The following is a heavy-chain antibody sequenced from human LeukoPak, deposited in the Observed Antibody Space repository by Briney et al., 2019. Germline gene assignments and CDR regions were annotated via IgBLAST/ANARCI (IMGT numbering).Heavy chain of an antibody. CDR1: GYTLTELS. CDR3: ATGGYGSGSYSLYYFDY. V-gene: IGHV1-24*01. CDR2: FDPEDGGT. Sequence: ASVKVSCKVSGYTLTELSMHWVRQAPGKGLEWMGGFDPEDGGTIYAQKFQGRVTMTEDTSTDTAYMELSSLRSEDTAVYYCATGGYGSGSYSLYYFDYWGQGTLVTVSS. J-gene: IGHJ4*02. D-gene: IGHD3-10*01.